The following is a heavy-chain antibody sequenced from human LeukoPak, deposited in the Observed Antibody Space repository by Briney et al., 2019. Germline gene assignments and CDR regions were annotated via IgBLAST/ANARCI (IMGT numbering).Heavy chain of an antibody. CDR3: AKDLIVGATGDVFDI. D-gene: IGHD1-26*01. CDR2: ISSSGSYI. Sequence: GGSLRHSCAASGFTFSTYSMNWLRPAPGKGLEWVSSISSSGSYIYYADSVKGRFTISRDNARNSLYLQMNSLRAEDTAVYYCAKDLIVGATGDVFDIWGQGTMVTVSS. V-gene: IGHV3-21*01. CDR1: GFTFSTYS. J-gene: IGHJ3*02.